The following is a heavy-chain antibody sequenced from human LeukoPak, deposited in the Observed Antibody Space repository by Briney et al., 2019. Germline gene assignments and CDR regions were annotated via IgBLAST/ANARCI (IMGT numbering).Heavy chain of an antibody. J-gene: IGHJ1*01. Sequence: GGSLRLSCAASGFTFSSYAMSWVRQAPGKGLVWVSRISRDGSSTSYADSVKGRVTISRDNAKNTLYLQMNSLRAEDTAVYYCASDVVVTATTSFQHWGQGTLVTVSS. CDR2: ISRDGSST. D-gene: IGHD2-21*02. V-gene: IGHV3-74*01. CDR3: ASDVVVTATTSFQH. CDR1: GFTFSSYA.